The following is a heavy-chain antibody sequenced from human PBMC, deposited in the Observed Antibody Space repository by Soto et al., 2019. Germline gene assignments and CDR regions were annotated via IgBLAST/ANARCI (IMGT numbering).Heavy chain of an antibody. Sequence: GGSLRLSCAASGFTFSSYGMHWVRQAPGKGLEWVAVIWYDGSNKYYADSVKGRFTISRDNSKNTLYLQMNRLRAEDTAVYYCARGDAYGGNSVDHWGQGTLVTVSS. CDR2: IWYDGSNK. CDR1: GFTFSSYG. V-gene: IGHV3-33*01. CDR3: ARGDAYGGNSVDH. D-gene: IGHD4-17*01. J-gene: IGHJ4*02.